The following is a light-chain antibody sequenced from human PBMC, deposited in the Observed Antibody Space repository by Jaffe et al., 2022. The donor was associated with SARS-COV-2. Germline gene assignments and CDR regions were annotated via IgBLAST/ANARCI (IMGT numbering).Light chain of an antibody. CDR1: SGHSSYA. V-gene: IGLV4-69*02. J-gene: IGLJ3*02. Sequence: QLVLTQSPSASASLGASVKLTCTLSSGHSSYAIAWHQQQPEKGPRYLMNLNSDGSHSKGDGIPDRFSGSSSGAERYLTISSLQSEDEADYYCQTWGTGSNWVFGGGTKLTVL. CDR2: LNSDGSH. CDR3: QTWGTGSNWV.